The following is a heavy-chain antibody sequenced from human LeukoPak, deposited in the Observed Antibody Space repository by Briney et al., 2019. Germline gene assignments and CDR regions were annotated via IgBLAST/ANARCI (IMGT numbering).Heavy chain of an antibody. V-gene: IGHV5-51*01. CDR1: GSMFTSHW. Sequence: PGEPLEISCEGAGSMFTSHWSGWGRQLPGKGLGGMGIIFPGDSDTAYSPSFQGQVTISAHKSINPASLQWNSLKASDSAMYYCATSESQTKFDYWGQGILVTVSS. D-gene: IGHD1/OR15-1a*01. J-gene: IGHJ4*02. CDR2: IFPGDSDT. CDR3: ATSESQTKFDY.